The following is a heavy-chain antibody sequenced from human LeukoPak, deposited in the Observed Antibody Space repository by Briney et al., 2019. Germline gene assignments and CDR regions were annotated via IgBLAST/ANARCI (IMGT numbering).Heavy chain of an antibody. V-gene: IGHV4-59*01. Sequence: SGTLSLTCTVSGGSLSSYYWSWIRQPPGKGLEWIGYIYYSGSTNYNPSLKSRVTISVDTSKNQFSLKLSSVTAADTAVYYCARGADSSGYYSIFYFDYWGQGTLVTVSS. D-gene: IGHD3-22*01. CDR1: GGSLSSYY. J-gene: IGHJ4*02. CDR2: IYYSGST. CDR3: ARGADSSGYYSIFYFDY.